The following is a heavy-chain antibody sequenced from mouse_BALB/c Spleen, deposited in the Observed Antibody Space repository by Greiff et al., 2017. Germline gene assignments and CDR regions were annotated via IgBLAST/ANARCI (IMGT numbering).Heavy chain of an antibody. CDR2: ISSGSSTI. Sequence: DVKLVESGGGLVQPGGSRKLSCAASGFTFSSFGMHWVRQAPEKGLEWVAYISSGSSTIYYADTVKGRFTISRDNPKNTLFLQMTSLRSEDTAMYYCAGGRDYDYDASAWFAYWGQGTLVTVSA. CDR3: AGGRDYDYDASAWFAY. D-gene: IGHD2-4*01. V-gene: IGHV5-17*02. CDR1: GFTFSSFG. J-gene: IGHJ3*01.